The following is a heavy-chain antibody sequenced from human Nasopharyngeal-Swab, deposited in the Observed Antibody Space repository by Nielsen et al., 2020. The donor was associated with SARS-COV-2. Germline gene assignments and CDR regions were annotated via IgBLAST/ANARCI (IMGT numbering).Heavy chain of an antibody. D-gene: IGHD3-16*01. CDR2: IYYSGST. Sequence: SETLSLTCTVSGGSISSSSYYWGWIRQPPGKGLEWIGSIYYSGSTYYNPSLKSRVTISVDTSRNQFSLKLISVTAADTAVYYCAREGGYYPLTDAFDIWGQGTMVTVSS. V-gene: IGHV4-39*07. CDR1: GGSISSSSYY. J-gene: IGHJ3*02. CDR3: AREGGYYPLTDAFDI.